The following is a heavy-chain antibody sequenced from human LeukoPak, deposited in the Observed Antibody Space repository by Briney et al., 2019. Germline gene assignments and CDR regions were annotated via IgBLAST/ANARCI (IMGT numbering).Heavy chain of an antibody. J-gene: IGHJ4*02. CDR1: GFTFSSYS. CDR2: LSGSGSTI. D-gene: IGHD3-22*01. Sequence: GGSLRLSCAASGFTFSSYSISWVRQAPGKRPEWISYLSGSGSTIYYADSVKGRFTISRDNANNSLYLQMNSLRADDTAIYYCARDVTYYYDSSTFALDYWGQGTLVTVSS. V-gene: IGHV3-48*01. CDR3: ARDVTYYYDSSTFALDY.